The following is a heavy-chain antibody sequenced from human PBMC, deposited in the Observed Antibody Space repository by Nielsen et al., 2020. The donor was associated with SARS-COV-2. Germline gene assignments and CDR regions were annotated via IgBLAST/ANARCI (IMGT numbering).Heavy chain of an antibody. CDR3: AKDFQPDYYDSSGYYPYDAFDI. V-gene: IGHV3-30*18. CDR2: ISYDGSNK. Sequence: GGSLRLSCAASGFTFSSYGMHWVRQAPGKGLEWVAVISYDGSNKYYADSVKGRFTISRDNSKNTLYLQMNSPRAEDTAVYYCAKDFQPDYYDSSGYYPYDAFDIWGQGTMVTVSS. CDR1: GFTFSSYG. J-gene: IGHJ3*02. D-gene: IGHD3-22*01.